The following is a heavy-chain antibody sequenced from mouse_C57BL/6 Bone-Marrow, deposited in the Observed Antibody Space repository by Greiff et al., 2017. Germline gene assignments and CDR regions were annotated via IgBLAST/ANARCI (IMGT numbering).Heavy chain of an antibody. CDR1: GYSITSGYY. V-gene: IGHV3-6*01. D-gene: IGHD1-1*01. Sequence: EVQVVESGPGLVKPSQSLSLTCSVTGYSITSGYYWNWIRQFPGNKLEWMGYISYDGSNNYNPSLKNRISITRDTSKNQLFLKLNSVTTEDTATYYCAKGDYYGSSRGYWGQGTTLTVSS. CDR3: AKGDYYGSSRGY. J-gene: IGHJ2*01. CDR2: ISYDGSN.